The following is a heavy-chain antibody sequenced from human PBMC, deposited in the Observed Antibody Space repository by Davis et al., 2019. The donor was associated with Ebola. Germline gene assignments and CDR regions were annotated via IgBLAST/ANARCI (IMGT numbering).Heavy chain of an antibody. D-gene: IGHD3-16*02. V-gene: IGHV5-51*01. J-gene: IGHJ4*02. CDR3: ARLAFGGVIAPGDY. CDR2: IYPADSTT. CDR1: GYSFTSYW. Sequence: KVSCKGSGYSFTSYWIGWVRQMPGKGLEWMAIIYPADSTTRYSPSFQGQVTISADKSISTAYLQWSSLKASDTAMYYCARLAFGGVIAPGDYWGQGTLVTVSS.